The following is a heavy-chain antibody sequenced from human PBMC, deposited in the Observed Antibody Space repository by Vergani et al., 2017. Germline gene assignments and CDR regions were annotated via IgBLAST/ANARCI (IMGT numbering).Heavy chain of an antibody. CDR1: GYTFTSYY. CDR2: INPSGGST. CDR3: AIDDGDPEVIVVVPAAINGAFDI. J-gene: IGHJ3*02. Sequence: QVQLVQSGAEVKKPGASVKVSCKASGYTFTSYYMHWVRQAPGQGLEWMGIINPSGGSTSYAQKFQGRVTMTRDTSTSTVYMELSSLRSEDTAVYYCAIDDGDPEVIVVVPAAINGAFDIWGQGTMVTVSS. V-gene: IGHV1-46*01. D-gene: IGHD2-2*01.